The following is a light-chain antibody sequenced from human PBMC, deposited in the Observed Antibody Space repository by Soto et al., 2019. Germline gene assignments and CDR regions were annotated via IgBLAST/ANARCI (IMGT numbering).Light chain of an antibody. Sequence: QSALTQPASVSGSLGQSITISCTGTISDVGRFDAVSWFQQHPGQVPKLIIYEGSRRPSGVPDRFSGSKSGSTASLTISGLQAEDEADYYCSLYISGSTYVFGTGTKVTV. J-gene: IGLJ1*01. V-gene: IGLV2-14*02. CDR3: SLYISGSTYV. CDR2: EGS. CDR1: ISDVGRFDA.